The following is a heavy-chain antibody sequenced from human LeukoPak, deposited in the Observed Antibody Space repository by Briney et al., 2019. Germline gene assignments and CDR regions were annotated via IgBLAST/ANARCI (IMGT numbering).Heavy chain of an antibody. J-gene: IGHJ4*02. CDR1: GYTLTELS. D-gene: IGHD3-22*01. Sequence: ASVKVSCKVFGYTLTELSMHWVRQAPGKGLEWMGGFDPEDGETIYAQKFQGRVTMTEDTSTDTAYMELSSLRSEDTAVYYCATSHYYDSSGYYSIDYWGQGTLVTVSS. CDR3: ATSHYYDSSGYYSIDY. CDR2: FDPEDGET. V-gene: IGHV1-24*01.